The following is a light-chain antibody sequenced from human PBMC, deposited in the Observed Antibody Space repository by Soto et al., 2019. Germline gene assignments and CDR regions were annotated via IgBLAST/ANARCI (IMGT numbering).Light chain of an antibody. Sequence: DIPMTQSPSTLSASVGDRVTITCRASQSISSWLAWYQHKPGNAPNLLIYKASSLESGVPSRFSGSGSGTEFTLTVSSLLPDDVATYDCQQDDSYHLTFGGVTKVEIK. J-gene: IGKJ4*01. CDR2: KAS. CDR1: QSISSW. CDR3: QQDDSYHLT. V-gene: IGKV1-5*03.